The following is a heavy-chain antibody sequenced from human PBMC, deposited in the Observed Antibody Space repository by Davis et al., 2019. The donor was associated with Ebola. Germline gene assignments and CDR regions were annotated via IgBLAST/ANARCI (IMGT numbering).Heavy chain of an antibody. J-gene: IGHJ6*02. D-gene: IGHD5-18*01. CDR2: IYHSGST. Sequence: SETLSLTCAVSGGSISSSNWWSWVRQPPGKGLEWIGEIYHSGSTNYNPSLKSRVTISVDTSKNQFSLKLSSVAAADTAMYYCARGHSYGSMVYGMDVWGQGTTVTVSS. CDR3: ARGHSYGSMVYGMDV. V-gene: IGHV4-4*02. CDR1: GGSISSSNW.